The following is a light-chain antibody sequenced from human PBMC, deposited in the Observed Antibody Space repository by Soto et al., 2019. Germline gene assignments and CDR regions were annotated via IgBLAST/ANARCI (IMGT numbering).Light chain of an antibody. CDR3: SSYTSSSTLVV. CDR1: SSDVGGYNY. J-gene: IGLJ2*01. V-gene: IGLV2-14*01. Sequence: QSALTQPASVSGSPGQSITISCTGTSSDVGGYNYVSWYQQHPGKAPKLMIYDVSNRPSGVSNRFSGSKSGNTASLTISGLQAEDEADYYCSSYTSSSTLVVFGGGPKLTFL. CDR2: DVS.